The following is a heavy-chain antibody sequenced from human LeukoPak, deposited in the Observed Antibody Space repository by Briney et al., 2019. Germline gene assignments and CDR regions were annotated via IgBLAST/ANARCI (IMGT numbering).Heavy chain of an antibody. V-gene: IGHV4-61*08. CDR1: GGSISSGDYY. J-gene: IGHJ4*02. CDR2: IYYSGST. Sequence: SETLSLTCTVSGGSISSGDYYWSWIRQPPGKGLEWIGYIYYSGSTNYNPSLKSRVTISVDTSKNQFSLKLSSVTAADTAVYYCARLSSGTAMDIVLDYWGQGTLVTVSS. D-gene: IGHD5-18*01. CDR3: ARLSSGTAMDIVLDY.